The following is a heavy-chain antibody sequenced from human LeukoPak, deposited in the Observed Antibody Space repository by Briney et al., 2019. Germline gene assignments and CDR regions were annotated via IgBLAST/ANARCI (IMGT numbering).Heavy chain of an antibody. CDR3: ARDLEDCSGGSCYVDY. V-gene: IGHV1-18*01. CDR1: GYTFTSYG. Sequence: ASVKVSCKASGYTFTSYGISWVRQAPGQGLEWMGWISTYNGNTNYAQKLQGRVTMTTDTSTSTAYMELRSLRSDDTAVYYCARDLEDCSGGSCYVDYCGQGTLVTVSS. CDR2: ISTYNGNT. J-gene: IGHJ4*02. D-gene: IGHD2-15*01.